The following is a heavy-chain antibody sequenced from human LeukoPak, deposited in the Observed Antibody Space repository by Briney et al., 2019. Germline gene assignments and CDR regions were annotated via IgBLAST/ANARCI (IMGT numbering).Heavy chain of an antibody. CDR1: GYTFTGYY. J-gene: IGHJ4*02. Sequence: ASVKVSCKASGYTFTGYYMRWVRQAPGQGLEWMGRINPNSGGTNYAQKFQGRVTMTRDTSISTAYMELSRLRSDDTAVYYCAREDKGSYYYDSSDRNFDYWGQGTLVTVSS. CDR2: INPNSGGT. D-gene: IGHD3-22*01. V-gene: IGHV1-2*06. CDR3: AREDKGSYYYDSSDRNFDY.